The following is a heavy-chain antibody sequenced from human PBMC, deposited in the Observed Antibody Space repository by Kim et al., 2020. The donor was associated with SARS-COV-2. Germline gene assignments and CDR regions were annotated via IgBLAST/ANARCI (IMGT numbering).Heavy chain of an antibody. V-gene: IGHV4-59*01. Sequence: SETLSLTCNVSGGSISSYYWSWIRQPPGKGLEWIGYIYYSGSTKYNPSLESRVTMSVDTSKNQFSLNLNSVTAADTAVYYCARDVNYGIDVWGQGTTVTVSS. CDR2: IYYSGST. CDR3: ARDVNYGIDV. CDR1: GGSISSYY. J-gene: IGHJ6*02.